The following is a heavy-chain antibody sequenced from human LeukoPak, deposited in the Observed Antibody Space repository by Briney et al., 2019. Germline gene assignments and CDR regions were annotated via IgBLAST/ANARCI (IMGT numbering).Heavy chain of an antibody. J-gene: IGHJ4*02. CDR1: GFTFSSYS. D-gene: IGHD5-18*01. CDR2: ISSSSSYI. CDR3: AREGGIQLWSVFDY. Sequence: GGSLRLSCAASGFTFSSYSMNWVRQAPGKGLEWVSSISSSSSYIYYADSVRGQFTISRDNAKNSLYLQMNSLRAEDTAVYYCAREGGIQLWSVFDYWGQGTLVTVSS. V-gene: IGHV3-21*01.